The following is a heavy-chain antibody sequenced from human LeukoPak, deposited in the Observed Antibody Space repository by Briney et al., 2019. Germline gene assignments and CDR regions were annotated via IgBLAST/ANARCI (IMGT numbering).Heavy chain of an antibody. Sequence: TSEPLSPTCNLSGGSLTIYYSNWIRQPPGRGLEWLGYIYYTGCPNFNPPLKGRLTISLDTSKKQFSLKLSSVTAADTAIYYCASSYFYDGNRYFDYWGQGALVTVSS. CDR2: IYYTGCP. CDR3: ASSYFYDGNRYFDY. D-gene: IGHD3-22*01. J-gene: IGHJ4*02. V-gene: IGHV4-59*08. CDR1: GGSLTIYY.